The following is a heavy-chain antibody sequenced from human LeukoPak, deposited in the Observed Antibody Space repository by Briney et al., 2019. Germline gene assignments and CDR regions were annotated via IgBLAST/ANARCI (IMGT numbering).Heavy chain of an antibody. Sequence: GGSLRLSCAASGFIFSSYAMSWVRQAPGKGLGWVSGISGSGDSTYYADSVKGRFTISRDNSKDTLYLQMNSLRAEDTAVYYCAKDRAYYDRSGYSDYWGQGTLVTVSS. J-gene: IGHJ4*02. V-gene: IGHV3-23*01. D-gene: IGHD3-22*01. CDR2: ISGSGDST. CDR3: AKDRAYYDRSGYSDY. CDR1: GFIFSSYA.